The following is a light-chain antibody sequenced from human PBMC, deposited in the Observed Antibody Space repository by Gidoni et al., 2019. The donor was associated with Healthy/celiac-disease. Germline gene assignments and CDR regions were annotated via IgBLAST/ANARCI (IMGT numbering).Light chain of an antibody. V-gene: IGLV1-44*01. CDR3: AAWDDSLNGWV. CDR1: SSNIGSNT. Sequence: QSVPTQPPSASGTPGQRVTIACSGRSSNIGSNTVNWYKQLPGTAPNLLTYSNNQRPSGVPDRFAGCKSGTSASLAISGRQSEDEADYYCAAWDDSLNGWVFGGGTKLTVL. J-gene: IGLJ3*02. CDR2: SNN.